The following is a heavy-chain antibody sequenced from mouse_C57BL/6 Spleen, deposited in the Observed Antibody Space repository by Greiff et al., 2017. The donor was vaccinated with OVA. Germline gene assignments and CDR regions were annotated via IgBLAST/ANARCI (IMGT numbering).Heavy chain of an antibody. CDR1: GFTFTDYY. D-gene: IGHD4-1*01. CDR2: IRNKANAYTT. CDR3: VKALGYYFDY. V-gene: IGHV7-4*01. J-gene: IGHJ2*01. Sequence: EVQLVESGGGLVQPGASLRLSCAASGFTFTDYYMSWVRQPPGKALEWFALIRNKANAYTTAYTASVKGRFTISRDNSQNILYLQMHTLRAEDSATYCGVKALGYYFDYWGQGTTLTVSS.